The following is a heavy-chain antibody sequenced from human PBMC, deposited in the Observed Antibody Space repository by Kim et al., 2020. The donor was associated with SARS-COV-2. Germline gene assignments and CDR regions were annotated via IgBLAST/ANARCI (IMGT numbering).Heavy chain of an antibody. V-gene: IGHV5-51*01. Sequence: GESLKISCKGSGYSFTSYWIGWVRQMPGKGLEWMGIIYPGDSDTRYSPSFQGQVTISAEKSISTAYLQWSSLKASDTAMYYCARLISCSSTSCYAGKGNYYHYYGMDVWGQGTTVTVSS. D-gene: IGHD2-2*01. CDR3: ARLISCSSTSCYAGKGNYYHYYGMDV. CDR1: GYSFTSYW. J-gene: IGHJ6*02. CDR2: IYPGDSDT.